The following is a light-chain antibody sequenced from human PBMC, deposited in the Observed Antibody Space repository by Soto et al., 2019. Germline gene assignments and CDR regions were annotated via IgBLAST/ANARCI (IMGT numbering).Light chain of an antibody. J-gene: IGKJ1*01. Sequence: DIQMTQSPSSLSASVGDRVTISCRASQGISNYLAWYQQKPEKVPKLLIYAASTLQSGVPSRFSGSGSGTDYTLTISSLEPEDVATYHYQKYNSAPRAFGEGTKVEIK. CDR1: QGISNY. CDR2: AAS. CDR3: QKYNSAPRA. V-gene: IGKV1-27*01.